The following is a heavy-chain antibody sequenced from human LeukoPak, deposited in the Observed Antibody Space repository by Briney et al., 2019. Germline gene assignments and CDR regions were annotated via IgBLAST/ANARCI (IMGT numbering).Heavy chain of an antibody. V-gene: IGHV3-15*01. J-gene: IGHJ3*02. D-gene: IGHD3-10*01. CDR1: GFTFSNAW. CDR3: TTGVTYYYGSGSFPRDDAFDI. Sequence: WGSLRLSCAASGFTFSNAWMSWVRQAPGKGLEWVGRIKSKTDGGTTDYAAPVKGRFTISRDDSKNTLYLQMNSLKTEDTAVYYCTTGVTYYYGSGSFPRDDAFDIWGQGTMVTVSS. CDR2: IKSKTDGGTT.